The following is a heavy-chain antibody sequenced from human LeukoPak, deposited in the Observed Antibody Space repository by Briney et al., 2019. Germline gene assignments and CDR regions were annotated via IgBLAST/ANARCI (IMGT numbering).Heavy chain of an antibody. J-gene: IGHJ4*02. V-gene: IGHV3-30-3*01. CDR3: ARSERFLEWLWYFDS. Sequence: GGSLRLSCAASGFTFSRYAMHWVRQAPGKGLEWVAVISYDGSNKYYADSVKGRFTISRDNSKNTLYLQVNSLRVEDTAVYYCARSERFLEWLWYFDSWGQGTLVTVSS. D-gene: IGHD3-3*01. CDR1: GFTFSRYA. CDR2: ISYDGSNK.